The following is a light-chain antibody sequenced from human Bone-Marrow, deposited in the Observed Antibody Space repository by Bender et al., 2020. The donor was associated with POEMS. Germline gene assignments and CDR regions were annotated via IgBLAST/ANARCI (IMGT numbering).Light chain of an antibody. CDR1: VSDISQYNR. Sequence: QSALTQPRSVSGSPGQSITISCTATVSDISQYNRVSWYQQSPGTAPKLVIYEVTKRASGVPGRFSGSRSGDTATLTISGLQTGDEADYYCSLYVASSATWVFGAGTKVTVL. J-gene: IGLJ3*02. CDR2: EVT. CDR3: SLYVASSATWV. V-gene: IGLV2-18*01.